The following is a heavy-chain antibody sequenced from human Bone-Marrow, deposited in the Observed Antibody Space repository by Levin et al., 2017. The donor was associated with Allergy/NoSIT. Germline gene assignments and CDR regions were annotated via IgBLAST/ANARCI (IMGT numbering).Heavy chain of an antibody. CDR1: GFIFSSYG. D-gene: IGHD3-10*01. V-gene: IGHV3-23*01. CDR3: AKDRGFGSGTYGAFDF. CDR2: ISGNIVNA. J-gene: IGHJ3*01. Sequence: LGESLKISCTGSGFIFSSYGMNWVRQAPGKGLEWVSGISGNIVNAYYADSVKGRFTVSRDNSKSTLYLQLNNVRVDDTAMYYCAKDRGFGSGTYGAFDFWGQGTMVTVSS.